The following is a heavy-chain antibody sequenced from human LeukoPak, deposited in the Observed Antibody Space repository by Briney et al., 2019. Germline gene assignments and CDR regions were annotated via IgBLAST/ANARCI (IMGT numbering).Heavy chain of an antibody. CDR2: ISGSGGST. CDR1: GFTFSSYA. V-gene: IGHV3-23*01. J-gene: IGHJ4*02. CDR3: AKSRIRTGEGSYLPRYYFDY. Sequence: GSLRLSCAASGFTFSSYAMSWVRQAPGKGLEWVSAISGSGGSTYYADSVKGRFTISRDNSKNTPYLQMNSLRAEDTAVYYCAKSRIRTGEGSYLPRYYFDYWGQGTLVTVSS. D-gene: IGHD3-10*01.